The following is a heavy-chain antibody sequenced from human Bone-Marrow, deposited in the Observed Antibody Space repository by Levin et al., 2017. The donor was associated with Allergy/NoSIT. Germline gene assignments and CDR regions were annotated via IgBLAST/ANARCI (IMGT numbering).Heavy chain of an antibody. CDR2: VWFDGGNE. Sequence: GGSLRLSCAPSGFNFGSYGIHWVRQAPGKGLEWVAHVWFDGGNEYFVDSVEGRFTVYRENARSLLYLEMTSLIVDDTAIYYCARDAFHVDSWFHIPKDYSFYYMDVWGKGTTVIVSS. J-gene: IGHJ6*03. D-gene: IGHD2-15*01. CDR1: GFNFGSYG. CDR3: ARDAFHVDSWFHIPKDYSFYYMDV. V-gene: IGHV3-33*01.